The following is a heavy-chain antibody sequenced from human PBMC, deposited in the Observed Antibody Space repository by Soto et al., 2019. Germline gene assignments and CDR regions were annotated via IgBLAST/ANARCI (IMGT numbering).Heavy chain of an antibody. CDR3: TRGSTVVTLDYFDS. CDR1: GYTVTRHY. V-gene: IGHV1-46*03. Sequence: QVQLVQSGAEVKKPGASVKVSCKASGYTVTRHYMHWVRQAPGQGLEWMGIIDPSGGSTTNAQKFQDRVTMTRDMSTRTVYMELSSLRSDDTAIYYCTRGSTVVTLDYFDSWGQGTLFTVSS. J-gene: IGHJ4*02. D-gene: IGHD2-21*02. CDR2: IDPSGGST.